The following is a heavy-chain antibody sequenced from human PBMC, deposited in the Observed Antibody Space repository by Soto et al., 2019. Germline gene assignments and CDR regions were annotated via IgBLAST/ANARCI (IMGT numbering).Heavy chain of an antibody. CDR3: AKKTKMVPGAT. CDR2: ISHTGHT. D-gene: IGHD2-8*01. Sequence: PSETLSLTCTVSGDSISSYYWSWVRQSPGKGLEYIGEISHTGHTLYNPSLKSRITILKDESKNHFSLRLTSVSAADTAVYYCAKKTKMVPGATGGQGTLVTVSS. V-gene: IGHV4-4*02. J-gene: IGHJ4*02. CDR1: GDSISSYY.